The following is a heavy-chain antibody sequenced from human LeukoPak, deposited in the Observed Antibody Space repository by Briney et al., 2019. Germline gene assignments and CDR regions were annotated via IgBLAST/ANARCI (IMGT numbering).Heavy chain of an antibody. V-gene: IGHV3-15*01. Sequence: GGSLRLSCTVSGLSFSTAWMSWIRQAPGKGQGWVGRIKSNTEGGTVNYAAPVKGRFTISRDDSKNTVFLQMNSLETEDTAMYFCTTAERRYYSHDFWGQGTLVTVSS. CDR2: IKSNTEGGTV. CDR3: TTAERRYYSHDF. CDR1: GLSFSTAW. D-gene: IGHD3-10*01. J-gene: IGHJ4*02.